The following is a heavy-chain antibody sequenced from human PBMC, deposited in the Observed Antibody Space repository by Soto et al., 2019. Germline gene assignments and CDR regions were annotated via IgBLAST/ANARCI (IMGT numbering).Heavy chain of an antibody. V-gene: IGHV1-8*02. CDR2: MNPNSGNT. CDR1: GYTFNGYY. J-gene: IGHJ6*02. CDR3: ARDRETHGMDV. Sequence: ASVKVSCKASGYTFNGYYIHWVRQAPGQGLEWMGWMNPNSGNTGYAQKFQGRVTMTRNTSISTAYMELSSLRSEDTAVYYCARDRETHGMDVWGQGTTVPVSS.